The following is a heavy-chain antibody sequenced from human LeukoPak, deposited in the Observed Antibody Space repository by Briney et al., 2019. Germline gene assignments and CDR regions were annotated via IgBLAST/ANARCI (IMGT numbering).Heavy chain of an antibody. CDR3: ARRAADAFDI. Sequence: GESLKISCKGSGHIFGSSRIGWVRQMPGKGLEWMGIIYPGDSDTIYSPSFQGQVTISADRSITTAYLQWSSLKASNTAIYYCARRAADAFDIWGQGTMVTVSS. CDR1: GHIFGSSR. V-gene: IGHV5-51*01. D-gene: IGHD6-25*01. CDR2: IYPGDSDT. J-gene: IGHJ3*02.